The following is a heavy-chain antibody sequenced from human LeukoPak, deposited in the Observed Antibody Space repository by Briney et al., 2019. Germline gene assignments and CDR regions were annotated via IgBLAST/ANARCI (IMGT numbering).Heavy chain of an antibody. Sequence: ASVKVSCKASGYTLTSYDINWVRQATGQGLEWMGWMNPNSGNTGYAQKFQGRVTMTRNTSISTAYMELSSLRSEDTAVDYCARRDPGDFWSGYSRLLDYWGQGTLVTVSS. CDR3: ARRDPGDFWSGYSRLLDY. CDR1: GYTLTSYD. CDR2: MNPNSGNT. D-gene: IGHD3-3*01. V-gene: IGHV1-8*01. J-gene: IGHJ4*02.